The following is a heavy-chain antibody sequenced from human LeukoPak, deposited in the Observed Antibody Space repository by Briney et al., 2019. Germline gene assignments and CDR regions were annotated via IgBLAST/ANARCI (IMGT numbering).Heavy chain of an antibody. J-gene: IGHJ6*03. V-gene: IGHV4-39*07. CDR2: IYYSGST. D-gene: IGHD1-26*01. CDR3: ARHSGSFYFYYYMDV. CDR1: GGSIRSSDYY. Sequence: SETLSPTCTVSGGSIRSSDYYWAWIRQPPGKGLEWIGTIYYSGSTYYNPSLKSRVTISADTSKNQFSLKLSSVTAADTAVYYCARHSGSFYFYYYMDVWGKGTTVTVSS.